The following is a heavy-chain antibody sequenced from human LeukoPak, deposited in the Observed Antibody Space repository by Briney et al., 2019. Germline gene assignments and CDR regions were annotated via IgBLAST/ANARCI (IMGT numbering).Heavy chain of an antibody. CDR2: MNPNSGNT. D-gene: IGHD5-24*01. CDR1: GYTFTSYD. V-gene: IGHV1-8*01. J-gene: IGHJ4*02. CDR3: ARSQDGVPFDY. Sequence: ASVKVSCKASGYTFTSYDINWVRQATGQGPEWMGWMNPNSGNTGYAQKFQGRVTMTRNTSISTAYMELSSLRSEDAAVYYCARSQDGVPFDYWGQGTLVTVSS.